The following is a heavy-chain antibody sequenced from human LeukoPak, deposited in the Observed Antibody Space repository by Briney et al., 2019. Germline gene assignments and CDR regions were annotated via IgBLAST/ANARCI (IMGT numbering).Heavy chain of an antibody. CDR2: IWYDGSNK. D-gene: IGHD4-17*01. J-gene: IGHJ4*02. Sequence: GGSLRLSCAASGFTFSSYGMHWVRQAPGKGLEWVAVIWYDGSNKYYADSAKGRFTISRDNSKNTLFLQMDSLRAEDTAVYYCARDWQHMATVIYYFDYWGQGTLVTVSS. CDR1: GFTFSSYG. V-gene: IGHV3-33*02. CDR3: ARDWQHMATVIYYFDY.